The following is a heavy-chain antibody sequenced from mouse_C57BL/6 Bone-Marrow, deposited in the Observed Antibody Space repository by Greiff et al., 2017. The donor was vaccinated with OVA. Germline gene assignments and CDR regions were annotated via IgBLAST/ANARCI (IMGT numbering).Heavy chain of an antibody. Sequence: EVQLQQSGPVLARPGASVKMSCKTSGYTFTSYWMHWVKQRPGQGLEWIGAIYPGNSDTSYNQKFKGKAKLTAVTSASTAYMELSSLTNEDSAVYYCTRPYYGSSYFDYWGQGTTLTVSS. V-gene: IGHV1-5*01. CDR2: IYPGNSDT. CDR3: TRPYYGSSYFDY. J-gene: IGHJ2*01. D-gene: IGHD1-1*01. CDR1: GYTFTSYW.